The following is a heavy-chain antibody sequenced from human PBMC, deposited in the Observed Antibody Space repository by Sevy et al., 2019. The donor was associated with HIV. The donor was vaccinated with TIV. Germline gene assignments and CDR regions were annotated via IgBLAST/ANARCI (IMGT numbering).Heavy chain of an antibody. Sequence: SETLSLTCIVSGASIFNTAYYWGWIRQSPGKGLEWIASVRHVGYTFYNPSLKSRVTISADTSKNQFSLKLTSVSAADTSIYYCVGPKLTYTNVWNYFDYWGQGTVVTVSS. J-gene: IGHJ4*02. V-gene: IGHV4-39*01. D-gene: IGHD2-8*01. CDR3: VGPKLTYTNVWNYFDY. CDR2: VRHVGYT. CDR1: GASIFNTAYY.